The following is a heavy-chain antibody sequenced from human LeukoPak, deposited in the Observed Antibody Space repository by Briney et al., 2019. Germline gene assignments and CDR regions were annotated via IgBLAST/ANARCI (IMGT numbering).Heavy chain of an antibody. Sequence: GTSLRLSCAASGFTFSNYGMHWVRQAPGKGLEGVAVIWYDGSNKYYADSVKGRFTISRDNSKNTLYLQMNSLRVEDTAVYYCAKERYSGSYSFDYWGQGSLVTVSS. D-gene: IGHD1-26*01. J-gene: IGHJ4*02. CDR1: GFTFSNYG. CDR3: AKERYSGSYSFDY. V-gene: IGHV3-33*06. CDR2: IWYDGSNK.